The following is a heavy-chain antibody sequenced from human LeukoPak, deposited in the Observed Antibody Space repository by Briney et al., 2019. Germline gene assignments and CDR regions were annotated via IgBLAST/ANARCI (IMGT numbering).Heavy chain of an antibody. CDR3: AKFGYYYDSSGNTDALDI. CDR1: GFTFSSYA. Sequence: GGSLRLSCAASGFTFSSYAMSWVRQAPVKELEWVSAISGSGGSTYYADSVKGRFTISRDNSKNTLYLQMNSLRAEDTAVYYCAKFGYYYDSSGNTDALDIWGQGTMVTVSS. CDR2: ISGSGGST. V-gene: IGHV3-23*01. J-gene: IGHJ3*02. D-gene: IGHD3-22*01.